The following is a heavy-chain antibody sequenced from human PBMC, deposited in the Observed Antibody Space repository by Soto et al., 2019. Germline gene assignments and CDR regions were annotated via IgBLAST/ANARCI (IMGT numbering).Heavy chain of an antibody. J-gene: IGHJ5*02. CDR1: GGSISSSSYY. V-gene: IGHV4-39*01. Sequence: SETLSLTCTVSGGSISSSSYYGGWIRQPPGKGLEWIGSIYYSGSTYYNPSLKSRVTISVDTSKNQFSLKLSSVTAADTAVYYCARHRPSFGVAMGWFAPRGQGTLVTVSS. CDR2: IYYSGST. D-gene: IGHD3-3*01. CDR3: ARHRPSFGVAMGWFAP.